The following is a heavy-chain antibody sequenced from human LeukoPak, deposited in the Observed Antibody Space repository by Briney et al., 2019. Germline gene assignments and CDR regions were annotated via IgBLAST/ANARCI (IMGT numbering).Heavy chain of an antibody. CDR3: ARDRVNLFDY. Sequence: GGSLRLSCVASGFTFNAYGMHWVRQAPGKGLEWVAVIWFDGSKKYYADSVKGRFTISRDDPKNTLYLQMNSLRAEDTAVYFCARDRVNLFDYWGQGALVTVSS. J-gene: IGHJ4*02. D-gene: IGHD1-14*01. V-gene: IGHV3-33*01. CDR2: IWFDGSKK. CDR1: GFTFNAYG.